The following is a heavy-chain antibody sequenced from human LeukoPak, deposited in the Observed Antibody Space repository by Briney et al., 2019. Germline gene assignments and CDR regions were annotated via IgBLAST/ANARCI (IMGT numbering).Heavy chain of an antibody. Sequence: GSLRLSCAASGFTFSSYAMHWVRQAPGKGLEYVSAISSNGGSTYYANSVKGRFTISRDNSKNTLYLQMGSLRAEDMAVYYCARAWAPGYYMDVWGKGTTVTVSS. D-gene: IGHD3-16*01. CDR2: ISSNGGST. CDR1: GFTFSSYA. J-gene: IGHJ6*03. V-gene: IGHV3-64*01. CDR3: ARAWAPGYYMDV.